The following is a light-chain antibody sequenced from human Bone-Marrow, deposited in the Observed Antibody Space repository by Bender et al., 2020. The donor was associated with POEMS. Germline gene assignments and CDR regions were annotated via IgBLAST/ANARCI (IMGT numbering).Light chain of an antibody. Sequence: QSALTQPASVSGSPGQSITISCTGTSSDVGGYNYVSWYQQHPGKAPKLMIYDVSDRPSGVSNRFSGSNSGNTATLTISSVEAGDEADYYCQVWDSRSDFVLFGGGTKLTVL. CDR1: SSDVGGYNY. CDR2: DVS. J-gene: IGLJ2*01. CDR3: QVWDSRSDFVL. V-gene: IGLV2-14*01.